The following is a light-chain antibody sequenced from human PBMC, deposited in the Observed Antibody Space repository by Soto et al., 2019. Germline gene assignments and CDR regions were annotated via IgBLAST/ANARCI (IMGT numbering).Light chain of an antibody. CDR2: AAS. CDR1: QGISTY. CDR3: QQYYSYPYT. J-gene: IGKJ2*01. Sequence: AIRMTQSPSSFSASTGDRVTITCRASQGISTYLAWYQQKPGKAPKLLIYAASTLQSGVPSKFSGSGSGTEFTLTISGLQSEDFATYYCQQYYSYPYTFGQGTKLEIK. V-gene: IGKV1-8*01.